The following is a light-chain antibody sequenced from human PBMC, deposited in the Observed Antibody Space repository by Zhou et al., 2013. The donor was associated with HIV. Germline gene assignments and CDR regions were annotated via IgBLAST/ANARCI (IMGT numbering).Light chain of an antibody. Sequence: DIQMTQSPSSLSASVGDRVTITCRASQSISSSLNWYQQKPGKAPKLLIYAASTLQSGVPSRFNGSGSGTDFTLTISSLQPEDFATYYCQQSYSTPITFGQGTRLEIK. J-gene: IGKJ5*01. V-gene: IGKV1-39*01. CDR2: AAS. CDR3: QQSYSTPIT. CDR1: QSISSS.